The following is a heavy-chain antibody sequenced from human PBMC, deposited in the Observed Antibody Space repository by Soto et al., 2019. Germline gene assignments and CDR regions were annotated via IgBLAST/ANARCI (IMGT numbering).Heavy chain of an antibody. CDR2: IGRTGGTT. Sequence: GGSLRLSCAASGFTFSSYAMTWVRQAPGKGLEWVSSIGRTGGTTYYADSVMGRFTISRDNSKNTLYLQMNSLRAEDTAIYYCAMHITLLVQYFTGLDYWGQGTLVTVSS. J-gene: IGHJ4*02. CDR3: AMHITLLVQYFTGLDY. D-gene: IGHD6-13*01. CDR1: GFTFSSYA. V-gene: IGHV3-23*01.